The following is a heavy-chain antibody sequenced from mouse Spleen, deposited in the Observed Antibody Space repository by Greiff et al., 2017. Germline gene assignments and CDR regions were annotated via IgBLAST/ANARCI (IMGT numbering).Heavy chain of an antibody. CDR1: GFTFSSYT. CDR3: ARYCGSSLWFAY. V-gene: IGHV5-9*03. J-gene: IGHJ3*01. Sequence: DVLLVESGGGLVKPGGSLKLSCAASGFTFSSYTMSWVRQTPEKRLEWVATISSGGGNTYYPDSVKGRFIISRDNAKNTLYLQMSSLRSEDAALYYCARYCGSSLWFAYWGQGTLVAVSA. D-gene: IGHD1-1*01. CDR2: ISSGGGNT.